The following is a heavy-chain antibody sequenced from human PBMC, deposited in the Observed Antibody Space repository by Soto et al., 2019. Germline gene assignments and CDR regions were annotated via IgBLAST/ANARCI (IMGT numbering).Heavy chain of an antibody. CDR1: GGSISSYY. D-gene: IGHD6-13*01. V-gene: IGHV4-59*01. CDR3: TRSWPGQNYYYYGMDV. CDR2: IYYSRST. J-gene: IGHJ6*02. Sequence: SETLSLTCTVSGGSISSYYWSWIRQPPGKGLEWIGYIYYSRSTNYNPSLKSRVTISVDTSKNQFSLKLSSVTAADTAVYYCTRSWPGQNYYYYGMDVWGQGTTVTVSS.